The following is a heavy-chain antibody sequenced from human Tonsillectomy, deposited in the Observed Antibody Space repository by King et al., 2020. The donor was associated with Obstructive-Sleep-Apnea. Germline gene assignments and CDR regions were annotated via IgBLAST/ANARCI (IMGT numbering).Heavy chain of an antibody. CDR2: IKSKTDGGTT. J-gene: IGHJ2*01. CDR3: TTDVGYYDSSGYYYWYFDL. Sequence: VQLVESGGGLVKPGGSLRLSCAASGFTFSNAWMSWVRQAPGKGLEWVGRIKSKTDGGTTDNAAPVKGRFTISRDDSKNTLYLQMNSLKTEDTAVYYCTTDVGYYDSSGYYYWYFDLWGRGTLVTVSS. D-gene: IGHD3-22*01. CDR1: GFTFSNAW. V-gene: IGHV3-15*01.